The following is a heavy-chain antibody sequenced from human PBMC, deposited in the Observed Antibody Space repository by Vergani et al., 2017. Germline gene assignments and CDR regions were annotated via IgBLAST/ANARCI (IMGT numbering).Heavy chain of an antibody. CDR1: GGSISSYY. V-gene: IGHV4-39*01. CDR2: IYYSGST. Sequence: QVQLQESGPGLVKPSETLSLTCTVSGGSISSYYWGWIRQPPGKGLEWIGSIYYSGSTYYNPSLKSRVTISVDTSKNQFSLKLSSVTAADTAVYYCARQLTYYYDSSGYYPDAFDIWGQGTMVTVSS. CDR3: ARQLTYYYDSSGYYPDAFDI. J-gene: IGHJ3*02. D-gene: IGHD3-22*01.